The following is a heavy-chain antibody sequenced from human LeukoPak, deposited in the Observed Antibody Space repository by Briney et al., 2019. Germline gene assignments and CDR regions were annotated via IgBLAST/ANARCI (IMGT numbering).Heavy chain of an antibody. V-gene: IGHV3-20*04. CDR2: ITWNGGRT. CDR1: GFTFGDYG. J-gene: IGHJ3*02. CDR3: ASRMNQLLNDAFDI. Sequence: GGSLRLSCAASGFTFGDYGMSWVRQVPGKGLEWVSGITWNGGRTGYADSVKGRFTISRDNAKNSLYLQMNSLRAEDTAVYYCASRMNQLLNDAFDIWGQGTMVTVSS. D-gene: IGHD2-2*01.